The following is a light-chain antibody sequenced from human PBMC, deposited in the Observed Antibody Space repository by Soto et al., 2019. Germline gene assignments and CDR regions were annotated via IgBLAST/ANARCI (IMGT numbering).Light chain of an antibody. J-gene: IGKJ1*01. CDR2: SAS. Sequence: AIQMTQSPSSLSASVGDRVTITCRASQGIRNELGWYQQKPGKAPKVLIYSASSLQSGVPPRFSGSVSGTDFTLTISSLQPDDSATYFCLQDYNYPRTFGQGTKVEIK. CDR3: LQDYNYPRT. CDR1: QGIRNE. V-gene: IGKV1-6*01.